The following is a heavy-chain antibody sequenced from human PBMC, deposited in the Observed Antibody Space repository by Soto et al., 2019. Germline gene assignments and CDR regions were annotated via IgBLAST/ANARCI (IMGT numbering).Heavy chain of an antibody. CDR2: IYWDDDK. D-gene: IGHD2-15*01. CDR3: SHRVGAPGYFDF. V-gene: IGHV2-5*02. Sequence: QITLKESGPTLVKPTQTLTLTCTFSGFSLSTNGVGVGWIRQPPGKALQWLALIYWDDDKRYSPSLKSRLTIPKESSRKQVVLTMTNMDPVDTATYYCSHRVGAPGYFDFWGQGTLVTVSS. CDR1: GFSLSTNGVG. J-gene: IGHJ4*02.